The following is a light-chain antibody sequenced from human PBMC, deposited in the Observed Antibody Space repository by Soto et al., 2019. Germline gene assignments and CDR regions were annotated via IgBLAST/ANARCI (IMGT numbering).Light chain of an antibody. Sequence: EIVLTQSPGTLSLSPGESATLSCRASQSVNSRFLAWYQHKPGQAPRLLIYAASTRATGIPDRFSGSASGTDFTLTIRRLEPEDFAVYYCQQYGDSPPNTFGQGTKLEIK. CDR2: AAS. J-gene: IGKJ2*01. CDR3: QQYGDSPPNT. CDR1: QSVNSRF. V-gene: IGKV3-20*01.